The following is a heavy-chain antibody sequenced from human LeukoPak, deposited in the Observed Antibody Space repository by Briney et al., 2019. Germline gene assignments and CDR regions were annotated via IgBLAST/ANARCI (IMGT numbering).Heavy chain of an antibody. J-gene: IGHJ5*02. CDR2: ISGSGGST. V-gene: IGHV3-23*01. CDR1: GFTFTDYA. CDR3: AKWGRLVFDR. Sequence: GGSLRLSCAASGFTFTDYAMSWVRQAPGKGLDWVSLISGSGGSTYYADSVKGRFTISRDNSKNTLYLQMNSLRGEDTAVYYCAKWGRLVFDRWGRAVMVAVSS. D-gene: IGHD6-19*01.